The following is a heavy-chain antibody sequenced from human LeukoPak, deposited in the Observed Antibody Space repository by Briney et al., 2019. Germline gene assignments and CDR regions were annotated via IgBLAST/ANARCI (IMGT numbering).Heavy chain of an antibody. Sequence: GGSLRLSCAASGFTFSNYAMNWVRQAPGKGLEWVAKIKPDGSEKDHVDSVRGRFTISRDNAKNSLYLQLNSLRAEDTAVYYCARSRFYFDYWGQGTLVTVSS. CDR3: ARSRFYFDY. CDR2: IKPDGSEK. CDR1: GFTFSNYA. J-gene: IGHJ4*02. V-gene: IGHV3-7*01.